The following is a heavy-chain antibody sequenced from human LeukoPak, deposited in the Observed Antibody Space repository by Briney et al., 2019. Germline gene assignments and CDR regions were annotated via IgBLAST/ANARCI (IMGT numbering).Heavy chain of an antibody. Sequence: SGTLSLTCAVSDFSISSAYYWGWIRRPPGKGLEWIGSISHSGGTYYNASLKSRVTISVDTSTNQLSLKLSSVTAADTAVYYCARHGVVVPAANWFQHWGQGTLVTVSS. CDR2: ISHSGGT. CDR1: DFSISSAYY. V-gene: IGHV4-38-2*01. D-gene: IGHD2-2*01. J-gene: IGHJ1*01. CDR3: ARHGVVVPAANWFQH.